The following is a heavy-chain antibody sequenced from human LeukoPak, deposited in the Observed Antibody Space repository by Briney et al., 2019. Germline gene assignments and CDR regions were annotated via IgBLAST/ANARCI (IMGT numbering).Heavy chain of an antibody. CDR2: INHSGST. CDR3: ARGRAEDIVVVPAAILFTAFDY. J-gene: IGHJ4*02. Sequence: SETLSLTCAVYGGSFSGYYWSWIHQPPGKGLEWIGEINHSGSTNYNPSLKSRVTISVDTSKNQFSLKLSSVTGADTAVYYCARGRAEDIVVVPAAILFTAFDYWGQGTLVTVSS. D-gene: IGHD2-2*02. CDR1: GGSFSGYY. V-gene: IGHV4-34*01.